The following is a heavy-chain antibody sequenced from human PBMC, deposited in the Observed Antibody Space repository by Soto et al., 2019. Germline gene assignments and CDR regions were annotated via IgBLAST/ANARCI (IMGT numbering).Heavy chain of an antibody. Sequence: GESLKISCKGSGYSFTSYWIGWVRQMPGKGLEWMGIIYPGDSDTRYSPSFQGQVTISADKSISTAYLQWSSLKASDTAMYYCARGKYFYDSSGYAHYYYYGMDVWGQGTTVTV. D-gene: IGHD3-22*01. CDR2: IYPGDSDT. CDR1: GYSFTSYW. CDR3: ARGKYFYDSSGYAHYYYYGMDV. J-gene: IGHJ6*02. V-gene: IGHV5-51*01.